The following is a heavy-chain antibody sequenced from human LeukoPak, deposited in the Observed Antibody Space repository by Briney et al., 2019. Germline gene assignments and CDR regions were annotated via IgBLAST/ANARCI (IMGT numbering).Heavy chain of an antibody. CDR1: GGSFSGYY. CDR3: ARRAADFWSGYLHFDY. V-gene: IGHV4-34*01. CDR2: INHSGST. Sequence: SETLSLTGAVYGGSFSGYYWSWIRQPPGKGLEWIGEINHSGSTNYNPSLKSRVTISVDTSKNQFSLKLSSVTAADTAVYYCARRAADFWSGYLHFDYWGQGTLVTVSS. J-gene: IGHJ4*02. D-gene: IGHD3-3*01.